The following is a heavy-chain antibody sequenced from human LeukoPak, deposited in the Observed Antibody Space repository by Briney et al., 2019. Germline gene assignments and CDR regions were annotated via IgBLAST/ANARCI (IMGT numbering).Heavy chain of an antibody. Sequence: KPSETLSLTCTVSGGSISSYYWNWIRQPAGKGLEWIGRIYTSGITNFNPSLQSRVTMALDTSKSQLSLRLTSVTAADTAVYYYARGYYDYIWGSYPAVDYWGQGTLVTVSS. V-gene: IGHV4-4*07. J-gene: IGHJ4*02. CDR3: ARGYYDYIWGSYPAVDY. D-gene: IGHD3-16*02. CDR2: IYTSGIT. CDR1: GGSISSYY.